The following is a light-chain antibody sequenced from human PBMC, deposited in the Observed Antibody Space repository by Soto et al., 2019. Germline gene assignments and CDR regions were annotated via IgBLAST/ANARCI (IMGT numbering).Light chain of an antibody. CDR2: GAS. V-gene: IGKV3-20*01. CDR3: QQYDSSPWT. Sequence: EMVLTQSPGTLSLSPGERATLSCRAGQTVSSHLAWLQHKPGQAPRLLIYGASSRATGIPDRFSGSESGTDFTLTISRLEPEDFAVYFCQQYDSSPWTFGQGTKVEIK. J-gene: IGKJ1*01. CDR1: QTVSSH.